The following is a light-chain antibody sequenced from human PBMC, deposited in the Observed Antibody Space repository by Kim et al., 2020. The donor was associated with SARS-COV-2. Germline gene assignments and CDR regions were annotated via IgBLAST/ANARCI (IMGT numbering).Light chain of an antibody. V-gene: IGKV3-15*01. CDR3: QQYDNWPMYT. Sequence: VFPGGKATLPCRASQRVSGNLAWYQQKPGQAPRLLIYGASTRATDIPARFSGSGSGTEFTLTISSLQSEDFAVYYCQQYDNWPMYTFGQGTKLEIK. CDR2: GAS. CDR1: QRVSGN. J-gene: IGKJ2*01.